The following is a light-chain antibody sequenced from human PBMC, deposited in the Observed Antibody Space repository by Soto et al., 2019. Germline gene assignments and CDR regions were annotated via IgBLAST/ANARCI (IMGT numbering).Light chain of an antibody. CDR3: QSCDSSRLGYV. J-gene: IGLJ1*01. CDR2: GNT. V-gene: IGLV1-40*01. Sequence: QSVLTQPPSVSGAPGQTVTISCTGSSSNIGAGHDVHWYQQFPGTAPKLLIYGNTNRPSGVPDRFSGSKSGTSASLAITGLQAEDETDYYCQSCDSSRLGYVFGTGTKVTVL. CDR1: SSNIGAGHD.